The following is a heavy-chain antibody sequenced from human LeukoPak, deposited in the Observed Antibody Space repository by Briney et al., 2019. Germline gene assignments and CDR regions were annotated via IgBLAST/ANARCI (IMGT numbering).Heavy chain of an antibody. J-gene: IGHJ4*02. CDR3: AKWGDYDVLTGYYVSDY. V-gene: IGHV3-23*01. CDR2: ITGSGGYT. D-gene: IGHD3-9*01. CDR1: GFTFSNYA. Sequence: GASLRLSCVASGFTFSNYAMSWVRQAPGKGLEWVSAITGSGGYTYYADSVKGRFTISRDNSKNTVFLQMNSLRAEDTAVYYCAKWGDYDVLTGYYVSDYWGQGTLVTVSS.